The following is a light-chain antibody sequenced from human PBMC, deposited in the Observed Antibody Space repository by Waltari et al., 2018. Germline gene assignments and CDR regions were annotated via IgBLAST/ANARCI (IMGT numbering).Light chain of an antibody. J-gene: IGKJ2*01. V-gene: IGKV3-15*01. Sequence: EIVMTQSPVTLSVSPGERATLSCRASQSVSSNLAWYRQKPGQAPRLLMYSASTRASGLAARFSGSGSGTEFTLTISSLHSEDFAVYYCQQYKDWPRTFGQGTKLEI. CDR3: QQYKDWPRT. CDR1: QSVSSN. CDR2: SAS.